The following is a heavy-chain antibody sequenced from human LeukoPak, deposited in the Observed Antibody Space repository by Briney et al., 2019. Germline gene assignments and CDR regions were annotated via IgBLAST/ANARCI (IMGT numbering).Heavy chain of an antibody. V-gene: IGHV1-18*04. J-gene: IGHJ4*02. D-gene: IGHD3-10*01. Sequence: ASVKASCKASGYTFTSYGISWVRQAPGQGLEWMGWISAYNGNTNYAQKLQGRVTMTTDTSTSTAYMELRSLRSDDTAVYYCARVFARGVIITYYFDYWGQGTLVTVSS. CDR2: ISAYNGNT. CDR1: GYTFTSYG. CDR3: ARVFARGVIITYYFDY.